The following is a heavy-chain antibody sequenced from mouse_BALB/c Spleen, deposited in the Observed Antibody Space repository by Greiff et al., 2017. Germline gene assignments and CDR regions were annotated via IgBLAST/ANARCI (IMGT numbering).Heavy chain of an antibody. CDR1: GYTFTSYW. CDR3: ARGNYFYAMDY. Sequence: QGQLQQSGAELAKPGASVKMSCKASGYTFTSYWMHWVKQRPGQGLEWIGYINPSTGYTEYNQKFKDKATLTADKSSSTAYMQLSSLTSEDSAVYYCARGNYFYAMDYWGQGTSVTVSS. J-gene: IGHJ4*01. CDR2: INPSTGYT. V-gene: IGHV1-7*01. D-gene: IGHD2-1*01.